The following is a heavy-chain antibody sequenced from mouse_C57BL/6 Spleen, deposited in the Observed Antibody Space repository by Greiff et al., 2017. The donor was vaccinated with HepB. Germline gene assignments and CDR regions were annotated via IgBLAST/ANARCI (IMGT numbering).Heavy chain of an antibody. D-gene: IGHD2-4*01. V-gene: IGHV1-59*01. CDR3: ARSWNYDSMGY. CDR2: IDPSDSYT. CDR1: GYTFTSYW. Sequence: QVQLQQPGAELVRPGTSVKLSCKASGYTFTSYWMHWVKQRPGQGLEWIGVIDPSDSYTNYNQKFKGKATLTVDTSSSTAYMQLSGLTSEDSAVYYCARSWNYDSMGYWGQGASVTVAS. J-gene: IGHJ4*01.